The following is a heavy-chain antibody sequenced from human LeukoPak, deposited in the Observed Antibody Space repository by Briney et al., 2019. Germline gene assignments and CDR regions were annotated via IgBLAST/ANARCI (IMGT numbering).Heavy chain of an antibody. CDR3: AKWGSITMVRGVIITPNWFDP. CDR1: GITLSNYA. D-gene: IGHD3-10*01. Sequence: GGSLRLSCAVSGITLSNYAMSWVRQAPGKGLEWVSAISGSGGSTYYADSVKGRFTISRDNSKNTLYLQMNSVRAEDTAVYYCAKWGSITMVRGVIITPNWFDPWGQGTLVTVSS. J-gene: IGHJ5*02. CDR2: ISGSGGST. V-gene: IGHV3-23*01.